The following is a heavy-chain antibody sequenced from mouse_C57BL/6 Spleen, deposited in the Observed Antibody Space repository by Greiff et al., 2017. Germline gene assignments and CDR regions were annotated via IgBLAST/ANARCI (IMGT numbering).Heavy chain of an antibody. J-gene: IGHJ2*01. CDR3: ARRRDYYGSSDY. V-gene: IGHV1-59*01. Sequence: VQLQQPGAELVRPGTSVKLSCKASGYTFTSYWMHWVKQRPGQGLEWIGVIDPSDSYTNYNQKFKGKATLTVDTSSSTAYMQLSSLTSEDSAVYYCARRRDYYGSSDYWGQGTTLTVSS. CDR2: IDPSDSYT. CDR1: GYTFTSYW. D-gene: IGHD1-1*01.